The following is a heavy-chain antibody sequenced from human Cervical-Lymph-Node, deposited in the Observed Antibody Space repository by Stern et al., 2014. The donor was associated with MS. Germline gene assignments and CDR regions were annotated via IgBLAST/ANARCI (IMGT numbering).Heavy chain of an antibody. CDR2: IDWDGDK. Sequence: QITLKESGPALVKPTQTLTLTCTFSGFSLNTGGMCVTWIRQPPVKAPEWLGLIDWDGDKYYRTPLRARLTISKDTSKNQVVLTMTNMDPVDTATYYCARIRGTARLIDYWGQGTLVTVSS. CDR1: GFSLNTGGMC. J-gene: IGHJ4*02. D-gene: IGHD6-6*01. CDR3: ARIRGTARLIDY. V-gene: IGHV2-70*01.